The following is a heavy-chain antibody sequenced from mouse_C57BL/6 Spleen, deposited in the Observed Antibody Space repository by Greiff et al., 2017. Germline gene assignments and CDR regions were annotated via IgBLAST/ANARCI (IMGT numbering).Heavy chain of an antibody. J-gene: IGHJ2*01. CDR3: TQDKGYFDY. CDR2: IRLKSDNYAT. CDR1: GFTFSNYW. Sequence: EVKVEESGGGLVQPGGSMKFSCVASGFTFSNYWMNWVRQSPEKGLEWAAQIRLKSDNYATPYAESVKGRFTISRDDSKINVYLQMNNLRDEDTGNYYCTQDKGYFDYWGQSTTRTVS. D-gene: IGHD3-3*01. V-gene: IGHV6-3*01.